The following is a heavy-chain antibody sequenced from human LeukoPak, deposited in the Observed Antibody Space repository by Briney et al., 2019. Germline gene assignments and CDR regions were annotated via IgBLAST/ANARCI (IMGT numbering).Heavy chain of an antibody. CDR2: INPNSGGT. V-gene: IGHV1-2*02. Sequence: ASVKVSCKASGYTFTGYYMHWVRQAPGQGLEWMGWINPNSGGTNYAQKFQGKVTMTRDTPISTAYMELSRLRSDDTAVYYCAREGGAAAMDMDVWGKGTTVTVSS. D-gene: IGHD5-24*01. CDR1: GYTFTGYY. J-gene: IGHJ6*03. CDR3: AREGGAAAMDMDV.